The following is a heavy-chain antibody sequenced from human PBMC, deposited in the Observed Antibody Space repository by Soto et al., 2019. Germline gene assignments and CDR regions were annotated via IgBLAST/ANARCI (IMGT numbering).Heavy chain of an antibody. CDR3: TRWDGRCSGGSCIFDS. V-gene: IGHV3-7*01. Sequence: EVQLVESGGGLVQSGGSLRLSCIASGFSLTQYWMSWVRQTPRKGLEWVAKINEDGTKRDYMESVEGRFTNSRDNAKNSVSLQINSLKADDTAVYFSTRWDGRCSGGSCIFDSWGQGTLVTVSS. CDR1: GFSLTQYW. D-gene: IGHD2-15*01. J-gene: IGHJ4*02. CDR2: INEDGTKR.